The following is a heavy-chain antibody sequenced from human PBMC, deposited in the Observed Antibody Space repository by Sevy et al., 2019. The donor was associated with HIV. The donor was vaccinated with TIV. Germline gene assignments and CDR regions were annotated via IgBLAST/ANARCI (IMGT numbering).Heavy chain of an antibody. V-gene: IGHV3-23*01. CDR3: AKDLRTRWDPDY. CDR1: GFTFGSYA. D-gene: IGHD1-26*01. CDR2: ISGSGGST. J-gene: IGHJ4*02. Sequence: GGSLRLSCTASGFTFGSYAMSWVRQAPGKGLEWVSAISGSGGSTYYADSVKGRFTISRDNSKNTLYLQMNSLRAEDTAVYYCAKDLRTRWDPDYWGQGTLVTVSS.